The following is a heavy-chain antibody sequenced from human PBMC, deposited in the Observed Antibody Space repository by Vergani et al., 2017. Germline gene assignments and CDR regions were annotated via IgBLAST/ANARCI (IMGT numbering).Heavy chain of an antibody. CDR2: INHSGST. CDR1: GGSFSGYY. J-gene: IGHJ4*02. V-gene: IGHV4-34*01. Sequence: QVQLQQWGAGLLKPSETLSLTCAVYGGSFSGYYWSWIRQPPGKGLEWIGEINHSGSTNYNPSLKSRVTISVDTSKNQFSLKLSSVTAADTAVYYCARAEEGSGSYNHDYWGQGTLVTVSS. CDR3: ARAEEGSGSYNHDY. D-gene: IGHD3-10*01.